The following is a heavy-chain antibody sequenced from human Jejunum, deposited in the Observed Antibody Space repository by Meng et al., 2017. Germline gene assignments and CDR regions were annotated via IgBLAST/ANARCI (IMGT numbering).Heavy chain of an antibody. CDR2: IKEDGNYI. CDR1: GFTFTSYW. J-gene: IGHJ5*02. V-gene: IGHV3-7*01. D-gene: IGHD1-26*01. Sequence: GESLKISCAASGFTFTSYWMIWVRQAPGKGLEWVANIKEDGNYINYVDSVNGRFTISRDNAKNSLYLQLNSLRAEDTAIYYCAREVTTGVGAANLWGQGTLVTVSS. CDR3: AREVTTGVGAANL.